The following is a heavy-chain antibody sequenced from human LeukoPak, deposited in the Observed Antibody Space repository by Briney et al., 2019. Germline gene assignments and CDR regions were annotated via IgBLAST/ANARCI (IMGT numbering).Heavy chain of an antibody. D-gene: IGHD3-10*01. J-gene: IGHJ5*02. CDR2: MNPNSGNT. V-gene: IGHV1-8*01. CDR3: ARARTWMVRGVIRWFDP. Sequence: GASVKVSCKASGYTFTSYDINWVRQATGQGLEWMGWMNPNSGNTGYAQKFQGRVTMTRNTSISTAYMELSSLRSEDTAVYYCARARTWMVRGVIRWFDPWGQGNLVTVSS. CDR1: GYTFTSYD.